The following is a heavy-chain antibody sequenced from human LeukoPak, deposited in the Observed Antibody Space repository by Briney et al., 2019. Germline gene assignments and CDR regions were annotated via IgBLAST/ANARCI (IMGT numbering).Heavy chain of an antibody. Sequence: SETLSLTCAVYGGSFSGYYWSWIRQPPGKGLEWIGEINHSGSTNYNPSLKSRVTISVDTSKNQFSLKLSSVTAADTAVYYCARGRVPAAITDNWFDPWGQGTLVTVSS. D-gene: IGHD2-2*02. J-gene: IGHJ5*02. CDR1: GGSFSGYY. CDR3: ARGRVPAAITDNWFDP. CDR2: INHSGST. V-gene: IGHV4-34*01.